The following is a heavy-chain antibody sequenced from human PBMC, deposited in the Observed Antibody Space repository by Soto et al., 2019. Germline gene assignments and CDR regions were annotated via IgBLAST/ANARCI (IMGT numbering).Heavy chain of an antibody. Sequence: SGPTLVNPTQTLTLTCTFSGFSLSTSGVGVGWIRQPPGKALEWLALIYWDDDKRYSPSLKSRLTITKDTSKNQVVLTMTNMDPVDTATYYCARLTTIFGVVTYTRNFDYWGQGTLVTVSS. D-gene: IGHD3-3*01. V-gene: IGHV2-5*02. CDR2: IYWDDDK. J-gene: IGHJ4*02. CDR1: GFSLSTSGVG. CDR3: ARLTTIFGVVTYTRNFDY.